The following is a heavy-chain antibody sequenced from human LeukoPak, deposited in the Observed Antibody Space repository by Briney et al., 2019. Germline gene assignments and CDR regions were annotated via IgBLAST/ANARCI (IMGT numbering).Heavy chain of an antibody. Sequence: ASVKVSCKASGYTFTSYGISWVRQAPGQGLEWMGWVSAYNGNTNYAQKLQGRVTMTTDTSTSTAYMELRSLRSDDTAVYYCARDGIIAAAGNYYYYYMDVWGKGTTVTVSS. CDR3: ARDGIIAAAGNYYYYYMDV. D-gene: IGHD6-13*01. CDR1: GYTFTSYG. V-gene: IGHV1-18*01. CDR2: VSAYNGNT. J-gene: IGHJ6*03.